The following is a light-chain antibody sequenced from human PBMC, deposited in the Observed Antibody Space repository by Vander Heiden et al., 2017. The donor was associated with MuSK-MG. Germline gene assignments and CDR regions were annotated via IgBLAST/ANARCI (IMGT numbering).Light chain of an antibody. J-gene: IGLJ2*01. CDR3: QAWDGTMV. Sequence: SYELSQPPSASVSPGQTASITCSGDKLERKHISWYQQRTGQSPVLVIYEDVKRPSGISERFSGSNSGNTATLTISGTQALDEAYYYCQAWDGTMVFGGGTKLTVL. CDR1: KLERKH. V-gene: IGLV3-1*01. CDR2: EDV.